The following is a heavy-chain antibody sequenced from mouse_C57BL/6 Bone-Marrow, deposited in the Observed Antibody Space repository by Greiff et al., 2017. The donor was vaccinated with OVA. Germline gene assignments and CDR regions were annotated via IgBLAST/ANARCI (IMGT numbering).Heavy chain of an antibody. CDR2: IHPSDSDT. Sequence: QVQLKQPGAELVKPGASVKVSCKASGYTFTSYWMHWVKQRPGQGLEWIGRIHPSDSDTNYNQKFKGKATLTVDKSSSTAYMQLSSLTSEDSAVYYCAAYYYGSSYGYYFDYWGQGTTLTVSS. CDR1: GYTFTSYW. D-gene: IGHD1-1*01. J-gene: IGHJ2*01. CDR3: AAYYYGSSYGYYFDY. V-gene: IGHV1-74*01.